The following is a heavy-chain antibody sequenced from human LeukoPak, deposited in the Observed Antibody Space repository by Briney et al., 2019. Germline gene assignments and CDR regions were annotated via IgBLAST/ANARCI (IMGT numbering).Heavy chain of an antibody. CDR2: IRSDGGST. J-gene: IGHJ4*02. CDR1: GFSFSSYW. D-gene: IGHD2-21*02. Sequence: GGSLGLSCAASGFSFSSYWMHWVRQAPGKGLVWVSRIRSDGGSTNYADSVEGRFTISRDNAKNTVYLQVNSLRAEDTAVYYCAREPLHCVGDCYSLFDYWGQGALVTVSS. CDR3: AREPLHCVGDCYSLFDY. V-gene: IGHV3-74*01.